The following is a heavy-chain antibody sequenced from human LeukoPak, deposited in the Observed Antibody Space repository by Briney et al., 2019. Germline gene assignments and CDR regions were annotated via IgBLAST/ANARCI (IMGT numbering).Heavy chain of an antibody. CDR1: GGSISSSSYY. V-gene: IGHV4-39*01. CDR3: ARAHGGFGETFDI. D-gene: IGHD3-10*01. CDR2: IYYSGST. J-gene: IGHJ3*02. Sequence: SETLSLTCTVSGGSISSSSYYWGWIRQPPGKGLEWIGSIYYSGSTYYNPSLKSRVTISVDTSKNQFSLKLSSVTAADTAVYYCARAHGGFGETFDIWGQGTMVTVSS.